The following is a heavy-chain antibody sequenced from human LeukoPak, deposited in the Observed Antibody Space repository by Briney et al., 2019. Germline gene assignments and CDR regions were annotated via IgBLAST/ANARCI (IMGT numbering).Heavy chain of an antibody. J-gene: IGHJ4*02. CDR2: IYTSGST. CDR1: GGSISSGSYY. Sequence: SQTLSLTCTVSGGSISSGSYYWSWIRQPAGKGLEWIGRIYTSGSTNYNPSLESRVTISVDTSKNQFSLKLSSVTAADTAVYYCARLSSRLNYYDSSGYYYFDYWGQGTLVTVSS. D-gene: IGHD3-22*01. V-gene: IGHV4-61*02. CDR3: ARLSSRLNYYDSSGYYYFDY.